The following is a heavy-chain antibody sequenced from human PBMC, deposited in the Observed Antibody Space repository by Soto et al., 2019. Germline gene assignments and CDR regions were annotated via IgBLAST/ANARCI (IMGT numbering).Heavy chain of an antibody. CDR3: AKGGRQWLVTSDFNY. J-gene: IGHJ4*02. CDR2: VSHDGRNT. D-gene: IGHD6-19*01. Sequence: VQLVESGGGVVQPGRSLRLSCAASGFTFSDYAMHWVRQAPGKGLEWVAVVSHDGRNTHYADSVKGRFTISRDSSKNTVSLEMTSLRAEDSAVYYFAKGGRQWLVTSDFNYWGQGALVTVSS. CDR1: GFTFSDYA. V-gene: IGHV3-30*18.